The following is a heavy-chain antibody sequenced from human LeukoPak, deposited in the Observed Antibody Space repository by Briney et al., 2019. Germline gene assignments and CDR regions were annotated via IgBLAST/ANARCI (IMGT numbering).Heavy chain of an antibody. CDR2: INHSGST. V-gene: IGHV4-34*01. Sequence: PSETLSLTCAVYGGSFSGYYWSWIRQPPGKGLEWIGEINHSGSTNYNPSLKSRVTISVDTSKNQFFLKLSSVTAADTAVYYCARGFIVGATYDYWGQGTLVTVSS. J-gene: IGHJ4*02. D-gene: IGHD1-26*01. CDR3: ARGFIVGATYDY. CDR1: GGSFSGYY.